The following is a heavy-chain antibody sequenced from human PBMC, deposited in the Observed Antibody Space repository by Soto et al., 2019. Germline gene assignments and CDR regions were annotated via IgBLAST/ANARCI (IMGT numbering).Heavy chain of an antibody. CDR2: VSPYNGDT. CDR3: ARDVGHMDV. J-gene: IGHJ6*02. Sequence: ASVKVSCKAFGYTFTTYGINWVRQAPGQGLEWMGWVSPYNGDTTYAQKVQGRVTMTTDTSTRTAYLELGSLRSDDTAVYYCARDVGHMDVWGQGTTVTVSS. V-gene: IGHV1-18*04. CDR1: GYTFTTYG.